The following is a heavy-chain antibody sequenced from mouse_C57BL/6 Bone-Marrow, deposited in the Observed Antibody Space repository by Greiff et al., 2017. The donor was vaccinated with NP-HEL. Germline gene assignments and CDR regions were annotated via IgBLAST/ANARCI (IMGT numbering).Heavy chain of an antibody. CDR2: IYPRSGNT. J-gene: IGHJ2*01. CDR3: ARLRGNYGY. V-gene: IGHV1-81*01. D-gene: IGHD2-1*01. CDR1: GYTFTSYG. Sequence: VKLMESGAELARPGASVKLSCKASGYTFTSYGISWVKQRTGQGLEWIGEIYPRSGNTYYNEKFKGKATLTADKSSSTAYMELRSLTSEDSAVYFCARLRGNYGYWGQGTTLTVSS.